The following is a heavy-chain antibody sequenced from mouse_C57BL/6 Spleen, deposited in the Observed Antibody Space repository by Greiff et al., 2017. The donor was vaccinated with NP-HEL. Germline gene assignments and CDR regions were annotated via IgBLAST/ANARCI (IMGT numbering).Heavy chain of an antibody. CDR2: ISSGGDYI. D-gene: IGHD2-4*01. Sequence: EVKLMESGEGLVKPGGSLKLSCAASGFTFSSYAMSWVRQTPEKRLEWVAYISSGGDYIYYADTVKGRFNISRDNARNTLYLQMSSLKSEDTAMYYCTAYDYDGAYWGQGTLVTVSA. CDR1: GFTFSSYA. V-gene: IGHV5-9-1*02. CDR3: TAYDYDGAY. J-gene: IGHJ3*01.